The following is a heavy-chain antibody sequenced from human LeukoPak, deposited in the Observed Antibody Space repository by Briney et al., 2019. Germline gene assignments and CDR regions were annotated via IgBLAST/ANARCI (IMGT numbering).Heavy chain of an antibody. D-gene: IGHD2-15*01. CDR3: ARDPSSLGYCSGGSCSASH. CDR1: GGTFSSYA. Sequence: GASVKVSCKASGGTFSSYAISWVRQAPGQGLEWMGGIIPIFGTANYAQKFQGRVTITADESTSTAYMELSSLRSEDTAVYYCARDPSSLGYCSGGSCSASHWGQGTLVTVSS. J-gene: IGHJ4*02. V-gene: IGHV1-69*01. CDR2: IIPIFGTA.